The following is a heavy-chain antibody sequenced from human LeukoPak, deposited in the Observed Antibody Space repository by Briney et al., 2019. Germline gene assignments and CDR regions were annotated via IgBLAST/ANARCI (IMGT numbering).Heavy chain of an antibody. CDR3: TTRRQDGC. D-gene: IGHD6-25*01. CDR1: GFTFSDAW. Sequence: GGSLRLSCAASGFTFSDAWMSWVRQAPGKGLEWVGRIKSKIDGGTIDYGAPVKGRFTVSRDDSRNTLYLQMNSLKTEDTAVYYCTTRRQDGCWGQGTLVTVS. J-gene: IGHJ4*02. CDR2: IKSKIDGGTI. V-gene: IGHV3-15*01.